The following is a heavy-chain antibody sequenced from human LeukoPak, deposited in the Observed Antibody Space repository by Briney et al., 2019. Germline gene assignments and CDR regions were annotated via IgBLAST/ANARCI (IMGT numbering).Heavy chain of an antibody. D-gene: IGHD2-2*01. CDR3: ARVKGRYCNTDSCFYFDP. Sequence: GASVKVSCRASGYTFTAYYMHWVRQAPGQGPEWVGWIDPNSGATDYAQRFQGRVTMTKDTSISTVYMELSSLMSDDTAVYFCARVKGRYCNTDSCFYFDPWGQGTPVIVSS. CDR1: GYTFTAYY. J-gene: IGHJ5*02. CDR2: IDPNSGAT. V-gene: IGHV1-2*02.